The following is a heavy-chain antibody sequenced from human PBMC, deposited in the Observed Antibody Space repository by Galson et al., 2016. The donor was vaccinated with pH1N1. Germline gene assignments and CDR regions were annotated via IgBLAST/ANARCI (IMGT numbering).Heavy chain of an antibody. CDR1: GYRFTNYW. J-gene: IGHJ3*02. D-gene: IGHD4-17*01. Sequence: QSGAEVKKPGESLKISCKASGYRFTNYWIAWVRQVPGEGLEWVGVVTPGGSAIRYSPTFPGQVTISSDKSINTAYLQWVSLKASDTATYYCARQYDFGDYRGNAFDIWGLGTMVIVSS. CDR2: VTPGGSAI. CDR3: ARQYDFGDYRGNAFDI. V-gene: IGHV5-51*03.